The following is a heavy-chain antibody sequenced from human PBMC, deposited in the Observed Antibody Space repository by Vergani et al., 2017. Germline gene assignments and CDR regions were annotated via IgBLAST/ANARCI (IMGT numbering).Heavy chain of an antibody. CDR3: AIGPTYNWNYEGLDY. D-gene: IGHD1-7*01. CDR1: GSTFSSYA. J-gene: IGHJ4*02. V-gene: IGHV3-48*01. Sequence: EVQLVESGGGLVQPGGSLRLSCAASGSTFSSYAMNWVRQAPGKGLEWVSYISRSSSTIYYADSVKGRFTISRDNSKNTLYLQMNSLRAEDTAVYYCAIGPTYNWNYEGLDYWGQGTLVTVSS. CDR2: ISRSSSTI.